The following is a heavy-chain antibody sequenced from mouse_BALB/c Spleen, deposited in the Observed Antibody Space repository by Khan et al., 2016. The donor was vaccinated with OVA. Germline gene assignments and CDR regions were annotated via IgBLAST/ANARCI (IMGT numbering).Heavy chain of an antibody. J-gene: IGHJ2*01. CDR1: GFSLTSYA. CDR2: IWAGGSP. Sequence: QVQLKESGPGLVAPSQSLSITCTVTGFSLTSYAIHWIRPPPGKGLEWLGVIWAGGSPNYNSALMSRLSISKDNSKSQVFLKMNSLQTHDTAMYYCARNREPDYFDYWGQGTTLTVSS. CDR3: ARNREPDYFDY. V-gene: IGHV2-9*02.